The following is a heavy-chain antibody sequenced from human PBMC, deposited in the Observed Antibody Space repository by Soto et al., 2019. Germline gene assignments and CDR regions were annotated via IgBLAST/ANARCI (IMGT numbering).Heavy chain of an antibody. D-gene: IGHD3-3*01. V-gene: IGHV1-8*01. CDR1: GYSFTSYD. CDR3: AIVDLRFLARYYMDV. Sequence: ASVKVSCKASGYSFTSYDINWVRQATGQGLEWMGWMNPNSGNTGYAQKFQGRVTMTRNTSISTAYMELSSLRSEDTAVYYCAIVDLRFLARYYMDVWGKGTTVTVSS. CDR2: MNPNSGNT. J-gene: IGHJ6*03.